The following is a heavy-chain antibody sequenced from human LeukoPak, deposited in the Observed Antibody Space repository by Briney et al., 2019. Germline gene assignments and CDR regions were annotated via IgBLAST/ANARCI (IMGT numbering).Heavy chain of an antibody. CDR1: GDSISSSNSY. J-gene: IGHJ4*02. Sequence: SETLSLTCTVSGDSISSSNSYWGWIRQPPGKGLEWIGYIYYSGSTNYNPSLKSRVTISVDTSKNQFSLKLSSVTAADTAVYYCARGYSGSYQYYFDYWGQGTLVTVSS. CDR2: IYYSGST. CDR3: ARGYSGSYQYYFDY. V-gene: IGHV4-61*05. D-gene: IGHD1-26*01.